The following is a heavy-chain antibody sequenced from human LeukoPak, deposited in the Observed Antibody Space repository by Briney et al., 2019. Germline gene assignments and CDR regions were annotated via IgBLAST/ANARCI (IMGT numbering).Heavy chain of an antibody. CDR1: GFTFGTHS. CDR3: ARDRFLNWFDP. CDR2: ISSDDTA. Sequence: GGSLRLSCLASGFTFGTHSMSWVRQGPGKALEWLSAISSDDTAYYADSVKGRFIVSRDNSKNTVYLQMNSLRAEDTAVYYCARDRFLNWFDPWGQGTLVTVSS. V-gene: IGHV3-23*01. J-gene: IGHJ5*02.